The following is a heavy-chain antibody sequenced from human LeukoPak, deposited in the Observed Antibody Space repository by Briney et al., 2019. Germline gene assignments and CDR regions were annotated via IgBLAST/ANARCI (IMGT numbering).Heavy chain of an antibody. CDR1: GFTFSSYA. CDR3: AKVYAAAAGSVDYFDY. Sequence: PGGSLRLSCAASGFTFSSYAMSWVRQAPGKGLEWVSAISGSGGSTYYADSVKGRFTISRDNSKNTLYLQMNSLRAEDTAVYYCAKVYAAAAGSVDYFDYWGQGTLVTVSS. V-gene: IGHV3-23*01. CDR2: ISGSGGST. J-gene: IGHJ4*02. D-gene: IGHD6-13*01.